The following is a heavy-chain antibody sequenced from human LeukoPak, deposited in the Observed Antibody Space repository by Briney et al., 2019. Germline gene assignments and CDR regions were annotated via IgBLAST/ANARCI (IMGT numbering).Heavy chain of an antibody. Sequence: SETLSLTCNISGGSISSYYWNWIRQPPGKGLEWIGYIFYSGSTNSNPSLKSRVTISVDTSKNQFSLKLSSVTAADTAVYYCARLRTDTAMVIDYWGQGTLVTVSS. J-gene: IGHJ4*02. CDR3: ARLRTDTAMVIDY. V-gene: IGHV4-59*08. CDR2: IFYSGST. D-gene: IGHD5-18*01. CDR1: GGSISSYY.